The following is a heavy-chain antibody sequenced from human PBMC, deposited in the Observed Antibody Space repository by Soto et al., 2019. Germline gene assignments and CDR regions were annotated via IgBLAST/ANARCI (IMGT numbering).Heavy chain of an antibody. CDR3: ARDSGTVTTPYYMDV. J-gene: IGHJ6*03. CDR1: GGSISSGGYY. V-gene: IGHV4-31*03. D-gene: IGHD4-17*01. Sequence: SSETLSLTCTVSGGSISSGGYYWSWIRQHPGKGLEWIGYIYYSGSTYYNPSLKSRVTISVDTSKNQFSLKLSSVTAADTAVYYCARDSGTVTTPYYMDVWGKGTTVTVSS. CDR2: IYYSGST.